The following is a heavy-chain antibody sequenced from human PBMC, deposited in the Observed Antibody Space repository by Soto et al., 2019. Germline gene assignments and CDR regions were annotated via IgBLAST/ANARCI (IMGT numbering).Heavy chain of an antibody. CDR2: IIPIFGTA. Sequence: VPPVKVYCKASGGTFSSYAISWVRQAPGQGLEWMGGIIPIFGTANYAQKFQGRVTITADKSTSTAYMELSSLRSEDTAVYYCARVERFGEFNYYYYGMDVWGQGTTVTVSS. J-gene: IGHJ6*02. CDR1: GGTFSSYA. V-gene: IGHV1-69*06. CDR3: ARVERFGEFNYYYYGMDV. D-gene: IGHD3-10*01.